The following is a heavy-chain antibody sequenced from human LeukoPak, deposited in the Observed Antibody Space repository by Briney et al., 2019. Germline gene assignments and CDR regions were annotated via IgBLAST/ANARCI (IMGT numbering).Heavy chain of an antibody. Sequence: SQTLSLTCAVSGGSISSGGYSWSWIRQPPGKGLEWIGYIYHSGSTYYNPSPKSRVTISVDTSKNQFSLKLNSVTAADTAVYYCARHYGPWGQGTLVTVSS. J-gene: IGHJ5*02. CDR1: GGSISSGGYS. CDR2: IYHSGST. V-gene: IGHV4-30-2*03. CDR3: ARHYGP. D-gene: IGHD3-10*01.